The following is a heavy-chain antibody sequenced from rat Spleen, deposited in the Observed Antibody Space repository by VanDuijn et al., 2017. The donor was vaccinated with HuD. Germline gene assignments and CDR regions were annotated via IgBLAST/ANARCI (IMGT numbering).Heavy chain of an antibody. Sequence: EVQLVESGGGLGQPGRSLKLSCAASGFLFSTNDMAWVRQAPTKGLEWIASISTGGGNTYYRDSVKGRFTSARDNAKNTQYLHMDSLRSEDTAMYYCTGGGHSALNWFAYWGQGTLVTVSS. CDR2: ISTGGGNT. J-gene: IGHJ3*01. CDR3: TGGGHSALNWFAY. V-gene: IGHV5S13*01. CDR1: GFLFSTND. D-gene: IGHD3-3*01.